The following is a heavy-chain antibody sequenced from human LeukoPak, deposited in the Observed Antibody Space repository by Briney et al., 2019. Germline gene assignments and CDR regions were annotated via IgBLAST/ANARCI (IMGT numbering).Heavy chain of an antibody. D-gene: IGHD3-10*01. CDR1: GGSISSDY. Sequence: SETLSLTCTVSGGSISSDYWSWIRQPAGKGLQWIGRIYSSGTTNYNPSLKSRVTMSVDTSRNQFSLKLSSVTAADTAVYYCARDVYYGSGHDYWGQGTLVTVSS. CDR3: ARDVYYGSGHDY. CDR2: IYSSGTT. V-gene: IGHV4-4*07. J-gene: IGHJ4*02.